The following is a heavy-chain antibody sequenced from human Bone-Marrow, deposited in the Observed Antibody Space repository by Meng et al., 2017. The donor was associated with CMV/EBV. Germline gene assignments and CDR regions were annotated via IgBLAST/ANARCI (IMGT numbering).Heavy chain of an antibody. CDR3: AGGSSRSDAFDI. CDR2: IYSGGST. V-gene: IGHV3-53*01. D-gene: IGHD2-15*01. CDR1: GFTVSSNY. Sequence: GGSLRLSCAASGFTVSSNYMSWVRQAPGKGLEWVSVIYSGGSTYYADSVKGRFTISRDNAKNSLYLQMNSLRAEDTAVYYCAGGSSRSDAFDIWGQRTMVTVSS. J-gene: IGHJ3*02.